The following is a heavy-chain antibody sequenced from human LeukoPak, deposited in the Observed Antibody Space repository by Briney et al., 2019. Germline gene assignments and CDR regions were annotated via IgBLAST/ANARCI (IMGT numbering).Heavy chain of an antibody. V-gene: IGHV4-34*01. D-gene: IGHD2-21*01. CDR3: ARGKEGVVVPHVALLTFDI. CDR2: INHSGIT. Sequence: PSETLSLTCGVHGGSLSGYYWSWIRQSPGEGLEWIGEINHSGITNSAPSLKSRVTMSVDTSKNQFSLDLKSVTAADTAIYYCARGKEGVVVPHVALLTFDIWGQGTRVTVSP. J-gene: IGHJ3*02. CDR1: GGSLSGYY.